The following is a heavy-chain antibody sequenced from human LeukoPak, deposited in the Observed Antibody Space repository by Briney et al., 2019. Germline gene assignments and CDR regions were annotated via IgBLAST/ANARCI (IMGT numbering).Heavy chain of an antibody. Sequence: GGSLRLSCAASGFTFSSYWMHWVRQAPGKGLEWVAVIWYDGSNKYYADSVKGRFTISRDNSKNTLYLQMNSLRAEDTAVYYCAKERDYDSSGYSGRGYYFDYWGQGTLVTVSS. D-gene: IGHD3-22*01. CDR3: AKERDYDSSGYSGRGYYFDY. V-gene: IGHV3-33*06. J-gene: IGHJ4*02. CDR1: GFTFSSYW. CDR2: IWYDGSNK.